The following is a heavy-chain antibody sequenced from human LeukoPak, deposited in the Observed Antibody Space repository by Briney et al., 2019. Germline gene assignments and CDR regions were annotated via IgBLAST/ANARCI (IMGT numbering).Heavy chain of an antibody. CDR3: TRVRAGLSGLMGD. CDR1: GFSLSDYW. CDR2: IGPDGSGT. Sequence: PGGSLCHACAASGFSLSDYWMHWLCQAPGKGLVWVSRIGPDGSGTTYADSVKGRVTISRDKSKNTVNLQMNSLRDEDAAVYYCTRVRAGLSGLMGDWGRGTTVTVSS. V-gene: IGHV3-74*03. D-gene: IGHD2-8*02. J-gene: IGHJ6*02.